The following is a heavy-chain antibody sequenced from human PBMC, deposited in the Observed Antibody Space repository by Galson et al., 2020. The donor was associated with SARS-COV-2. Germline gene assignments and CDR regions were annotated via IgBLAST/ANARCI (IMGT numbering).Heavy chain of an antibody. D-gene: IGHD3-16*01. Sequence: SETLSLTCAVSGGSISSSNWWRWVRQPPGKGLEWIGEIYHSGSTNYNPSLKSRVTISVDKSKNQFSLKLSSVTAADTAVYYCARTYYDYVCVRGRLYYFDYWGQGTLVTVSS. CDR3: ARTYYDYVCVRGRLYYFDY. CDR2: IYHSGST. J-gene: IGHJ4*02. V-gene: IGHV4-4*02. CDR1: GGSISSSNW.